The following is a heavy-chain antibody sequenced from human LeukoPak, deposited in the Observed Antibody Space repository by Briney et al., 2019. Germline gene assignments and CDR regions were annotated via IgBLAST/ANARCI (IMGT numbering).Heavy chain of an antibody. D-gene: IGHD2-21*01. V-gene: IGHV3-30*02. CDR1: GFTFSSYG. CDR2: IRYDGSNK. Sequence: PGGSLRLSCAASGFTFSSYGMHWVRQAPGKGLEWVAFIRYDGSNKYYADSVKGRFTISRDNSKNTLYLQMNSLRAEDTAVYYCAKDPAYCGGDCYSDPPYAFDIWGQGTMVTVSS. CDR3: AKDPAYCGGDCYSDPPYAFDI. J-gene: IGHJ3*02.